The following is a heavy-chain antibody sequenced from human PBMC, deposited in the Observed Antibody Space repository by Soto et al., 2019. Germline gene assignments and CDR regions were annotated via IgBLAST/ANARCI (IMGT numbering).Heavy chain of an antibody. CDR2: IKQDGSEK. Sequence: EVQLVESGGGLVQPGGSLRLSCAASGFTSSSYWMSWVRQAPGKGLEWVANIKQDGSEKYYVASVKGRFTSSRDNAKNSLYLQMNSLRAEDTAVYYCARAVVTMVRGVINLAFDIWGQGTMVTVSS. J-gene: IGHJ3*02. D-gene: IGHD3-10*01. CDR1: GFTSSSYW. CDR3: ARAVVTMVRGVINLAFDI. V-gene: IGHV3-7*05.